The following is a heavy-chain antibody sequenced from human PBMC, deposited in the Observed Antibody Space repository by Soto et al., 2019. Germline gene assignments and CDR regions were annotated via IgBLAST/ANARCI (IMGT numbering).Heavy chain of an antibody. D-gene: IGHD1-1*01. Sequence: EVQLVESGGGLVQPGGSLRLSCAASGFTFSMYWMHWVRQVPGKGPEWVSRINDDGISTNYADSVKCRFTIARDNAKNTLYLQMNAFRVEDTAVYYCTRGPRSTSTGTGAFWGQGTLVTGSS. CDR3: TRGPRSTSTGTGAF. CDR2: INDDGIST. V-gene: IGHV3-74*01. CDR1: GFTFSMYW. J-gene: IGHJ4*02.